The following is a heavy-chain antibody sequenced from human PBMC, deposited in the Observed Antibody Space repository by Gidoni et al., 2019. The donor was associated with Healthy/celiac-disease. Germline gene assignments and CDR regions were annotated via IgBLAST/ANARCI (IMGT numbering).Heavy chain of an antibody. Sequence: EVQLVESGGGLVQPGGSLRLSCAASGFTFSSYSMNWVRQAPGKGLEWVSYISSSSITIYYADSVKGRFTISRDNAKNSLYLQMNSLRAEDTAVYYCAREGYSYGPFGYWGQGTLVTVSS. V-gene: IGHV3-48*01. CDR1: GFTFSSYS. CDR2: ISSSSITI. CDR3: AREGYSYGPFGY. D-gene: IGHD5-18*01. J-gene: IGHJ4*02.